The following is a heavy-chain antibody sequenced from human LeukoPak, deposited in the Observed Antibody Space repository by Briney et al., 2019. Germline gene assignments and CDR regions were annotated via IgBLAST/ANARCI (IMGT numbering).Heavy chain of an antibody. J-gene: IGHJ4*02. D-gene: IGHD3-9*01. CDR1: GGSISSSSYY. Sequence: SETLSLTCTVSGGSISSSSYYWGWIRQPPGKGLEWIGSIYYSGSTYYNPSLKSRVTISVDTSKNQFSPKLSSVTAADTAVYYCAENNDILTGPVFYYWGQGTLVTVSS. V-gene: IGHV4-39*01. CDR3: AENNDILTGPVFYY. CDR2: IYYSGST.